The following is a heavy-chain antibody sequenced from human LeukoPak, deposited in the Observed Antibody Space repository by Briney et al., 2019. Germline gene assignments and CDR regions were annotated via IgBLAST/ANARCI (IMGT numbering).Heavy chain of an antibody. J-gene: IGHJ4*02. CDR3: AKERTQTTSFDY. D-gene: IGHD2/OR15-2a*01. CDR2: ISGSGGST. Sequence: GGSLRLSCAASGFTFSTYPMNWVRQAPGKGLGWVSTISGSGGSTYYADSVKGRFTISRDNSKNTLYLQMNRLRADDTAIYYCAKERTQTTSFDYWGQGTLVTVSS. V-gene: IGHV3-23*01. CDR1: GFTFSTYP.